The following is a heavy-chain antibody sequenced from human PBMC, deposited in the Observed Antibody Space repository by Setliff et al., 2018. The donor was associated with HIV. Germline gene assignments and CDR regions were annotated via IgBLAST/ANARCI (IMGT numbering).Heavy chain of an antibody. CDR2: INHSGNT. CDR1: GGSFMGYY. Sequence: SLTCAVSGGSFMGYYWNWIRQPPGKGLEWIGEINHSGNTNSNPSLKSRVTISVDPSKSQFSLRLNSVTAADTATYYCARGPESVAPRMCAFDIWGQGTMVTVSS. D-gene: IGHD6-6*01. J-gene: IGHJ3*02. CDR3: ARGPESVAPRMCAFDI. V-gene: IGHV4-34*01.